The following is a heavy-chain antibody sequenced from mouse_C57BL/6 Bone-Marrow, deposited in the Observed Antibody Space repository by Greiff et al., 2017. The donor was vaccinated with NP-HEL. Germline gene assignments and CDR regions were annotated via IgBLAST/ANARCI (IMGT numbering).Heavy chain of an antibody. CDR2: ISSGGSYT. Sequence: EVKLMESGGDLVKPGGSLKLSCAASGFTFSSYGMSWVRHTPDKRLEWVATISSGGSYTYYPDSVKGRFTISRDNAKNTLYLQMSSLKSEDTAMYYCARGITTVVAWDYWGQGTTLTVSS. D-gene: IGHD1-1*01. CDR1: GFTFSSYG. CDR3: ARGITTVVAWDY. J-gene: IGHJ2*01. V-gene: IGHV5-6*01.